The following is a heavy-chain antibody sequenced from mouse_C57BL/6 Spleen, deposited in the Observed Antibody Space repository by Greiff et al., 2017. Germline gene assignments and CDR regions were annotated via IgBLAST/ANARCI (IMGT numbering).Heavy chain of an antibody. V-gene: IGHV1-53*01. CDR3: ARRGPNYGFAY. CDR2: INPSNGGT. CDR1: GYTFTSYW. Sequence: QVQLQQPGTELVKPVASVMLSCKASGYTFTSYWMHWVKQRPGHGLEWIGNINPSNGGTNYNEKFKSTATLTVDKSSSTAYMQLSSLTSEDSAVYYCARRGPNYGFAYWGQGTLVTVSA. J-gene: IGHJ3*01. D-gene: IGHD2-1*01.